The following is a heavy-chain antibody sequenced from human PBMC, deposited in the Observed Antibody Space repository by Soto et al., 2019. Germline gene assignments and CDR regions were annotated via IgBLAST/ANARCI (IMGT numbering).Heavy chain of an antibody. J-gene: IGHJ6*02. V-gene: IGHV1-18*01. CDR2: ISAYNGNT. Sequence: ASVKVSCKASGYTFTSYGISWVRQAPGQGLEWMGWISAYNGNTNYAQKLQGRVTMTTDTSTSTAYMELRSLRSDDTAVYYCARETRGSNSVLAILTGSNVLSYYYGMDVWGQGTTVTVSS. D-gene: IGHD3-9*01. CDR1: GYTFTSYG. CDR3: ARETRGSNSVLAILTGSNVLSYYYGMDV.